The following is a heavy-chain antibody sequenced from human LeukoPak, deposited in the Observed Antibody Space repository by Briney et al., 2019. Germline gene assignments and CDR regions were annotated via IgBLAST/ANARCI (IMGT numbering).Heavy chain of an antibody. CDR3: ARDPDYGDYADAFDI. Sequence: ASVKVSCKASGYTFTSYYIHWVRQAPGQGLEWMGRINPSGGRTSYAQKFQGRVTMTRDTSTRIVSMELSSLRSEDTAVYYCARDPDYGDYADAFDIWGQGTMVTVSS. CDR2: INPSGGRT. D-gene: IGHD4-17*01. J-gene: IGHJ3*02. V-gene: IGHV1-46*01. CDR1: GYTFTSYY.